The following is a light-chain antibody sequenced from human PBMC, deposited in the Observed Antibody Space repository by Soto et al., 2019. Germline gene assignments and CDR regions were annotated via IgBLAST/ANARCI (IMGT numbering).Light chain of an antibody. CDR3: SSYTSSSGV. CDR2: DVS. V-gene: IGLV2-14*01. CDR1: SSDVGGYNY. J-gene: IGLJ2*01. Sequence: QSALPQPASVSGSPGQSLTISCTGTSSDVGGYNYVSWYQQHSGKAPKLMIYDVSNRPSGVSNRFSGSKSGNTASLTISGRQAEDEADDYCSSYTSSSGVFGGGTKLTVL.